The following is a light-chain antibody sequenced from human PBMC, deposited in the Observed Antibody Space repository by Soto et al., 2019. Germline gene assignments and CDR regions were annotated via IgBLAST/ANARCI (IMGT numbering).Light chain of an antibody. V-gene: IGKV1-5*03. J-gene: IGKJ1*01. Sequence: DIQMTQSPSTLSASVGDRVTITCRASQNIDRWLAWYQQKPGKAPNLLIYGASNLESGVPSRFSGSGSGTEFTLTISSLRPDDFATYHCQQYNSYPWTFGQGTKVEIK. CDR3: QQYNSYPWT. CDR1: QNIDRW. CDR2: GAS.